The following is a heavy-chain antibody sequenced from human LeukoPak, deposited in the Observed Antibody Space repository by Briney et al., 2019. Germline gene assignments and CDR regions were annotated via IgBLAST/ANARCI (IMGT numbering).Heavy chain of an antibody. J-gene: IGHJ3*02. CDR2: IWYDGSNK. Sequence: PGGSLRLSCAASGFTFSSYGMHWVRQAPGKGLEWVAVIWYDGSNKYYAGSVKGRFTISRDNSKNTLYLQMNSLRAEDTAVYYCARELVVGATISTDAFDIWGQGTMVTVSS. D-gene: IGHD1-26*01. CDR3: ARELVVGATISTDAFDI. V-gene: IGHV3-33*01. CDR1: GFTFSSYG.